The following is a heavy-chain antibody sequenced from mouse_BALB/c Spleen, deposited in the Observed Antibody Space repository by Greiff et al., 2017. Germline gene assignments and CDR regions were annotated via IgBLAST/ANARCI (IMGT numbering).Heavy chain of an antibody. J-gene: IGHJ3*01. CDR1: GFSLTSYG. Sequence: VMLVESGPGLVAPSQSLSITCTVSGFSLTSYGVHWVRQPPGKGLEWLGVIWAGGSTNYNSALMSRLSISKDNSKSQVFLKMNSLQTDDTAMYYCARDREYYGSSSWFAYWGQGTLVTVSA. V-gene: IGHV2-9*02. CDR2: IWAGGST. D-gene: IGHD1-1*01. CDR3: ARDREYYGSSSWFAY.